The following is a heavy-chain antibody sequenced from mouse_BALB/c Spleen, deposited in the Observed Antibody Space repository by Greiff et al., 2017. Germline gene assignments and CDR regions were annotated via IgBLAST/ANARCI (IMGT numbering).Heavy chain of an antibody. CDR1: GYTFTDYA. CDR2: ISTYYGDA. CDR3: ARNSGNYFDY. J-gene: IGHJ2*01. Sequence: QVHVKQSGAELVRPGVSVKISCKGSGYTFTDYAMHWVKQSHAKSLEWIGVISTYYGDASSNQKFKGKATMTVDKSSSTAYMELARLTSEDSAIYYCARNSGNYFDYWGQGTTLTVSS. D-gene: IGHD3-1*01. V-gene: IGHV1S137*01.